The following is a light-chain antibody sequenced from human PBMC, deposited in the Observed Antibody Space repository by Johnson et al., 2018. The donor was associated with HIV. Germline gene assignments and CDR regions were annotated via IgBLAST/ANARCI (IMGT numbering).Light chain of an antibody. V-gene: IGLV1-51*02. Sequence: QSVLTQPPSVSAAPGQKVTISCSGSSSNIGSTSVSWYQQLPGTAPKLLIYENNKRPSGIPDRFSGSKSGTSATLAIPGLQTGAEADYYCGTWHSSLSAHYVFGTGTKVAV. CDR3: GTWHSSLSAHYV. CDR1: SSNIGSTS. J-gene: IGLJ1*01. CDR2: ENN.